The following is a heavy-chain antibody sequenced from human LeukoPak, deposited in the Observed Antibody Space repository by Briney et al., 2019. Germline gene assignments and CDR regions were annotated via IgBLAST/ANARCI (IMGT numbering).Heavy chain of an antibody. CDR1: GYTLTELS. V-gene: IGHV1-24*01. CDR2: FDPEDGET. J-gene: IGHJ4*02. D-gene: IGHD1-26*01. Sequence: ASVKVSCTVSGYTLTELSMHWVRQAPGKGLEWMGGFDPEDGETIYAQEFQGRVTMTEDTSTDTAYMELSSLRSEDTAVYYCATDLSGTYGFWWGQGTLVTVSS. CDR3: ATDLSGTYGFW.